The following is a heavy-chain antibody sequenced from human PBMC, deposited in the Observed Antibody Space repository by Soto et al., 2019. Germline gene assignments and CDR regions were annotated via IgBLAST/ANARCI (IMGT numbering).Heavy chain of an antibody. CDR3: ARVTRNSKSSGIDS. CDR2: IYYSGST. Sequence: QVQLQESGPGLVKPSQTLSLTCSVSGGSISSGGYYWSWIRQHPGKGLEWIGYIYYSGSTLYNPSLKRRVTISLDTSRTQFDLKLSSVTAADTAVYYCARVTRNSKSSGIDSWGQGTLVTVSS. V-gene: IGHV4-31*03. J-gene: IGHJ4*02. D-gene: IGHD3-22*01. CDR1: GGSISSGGYY.